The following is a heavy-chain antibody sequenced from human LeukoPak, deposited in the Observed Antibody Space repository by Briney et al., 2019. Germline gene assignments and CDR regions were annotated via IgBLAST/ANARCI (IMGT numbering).Heavy chain of an antibody. CDR1: GFTFSTYS. J-gene: IGHJ5*02. Sequence: GGSLRLSCAASGFTFSTYSMNWVRQAPGKGLEWVSYISSTTNIRYYADSVKGRFTISRDNAKNSLYLQTHSLRAEDTALYYCTRDVGFRFDPWGQGTLVTVSS. CDR2: ISSTTNIR. V-gene: IGHV3-48*04. D-gene: IGHD2-15*01. CDR3: TRDVGFRFDP.